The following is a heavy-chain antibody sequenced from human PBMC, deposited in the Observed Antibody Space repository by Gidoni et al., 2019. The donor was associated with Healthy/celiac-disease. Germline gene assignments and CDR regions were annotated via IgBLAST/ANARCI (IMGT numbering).Heavy chain of an antibody. CDR2: ISSSSSTI. Sequence: EVQLVESGGGLVQPGGSLRLSCAASGFTFSSYSMNWVRQAPGKGLEWVSYISSSSSTIYYADSVKGRFTISRDNAKNSLYLQMNSLRDEDTAVYYCARDLYMVRGVIITGDDYWGQGTLVTVSS. D-gene: IGHD3-10*01. V-gene: IGHV3-48*02. J-gene: IGHJ4*02. CDR3: ARDLYMVRGVIITGDDY. CDR1: GFTFSSYS.